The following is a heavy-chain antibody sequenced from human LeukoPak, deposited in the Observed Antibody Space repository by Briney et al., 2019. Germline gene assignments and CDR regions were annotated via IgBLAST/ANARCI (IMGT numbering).Heavy chain of an antibody. CDR3: AKVGLRDGYKTYFFDY. CDR2: ISGSGSNT. D-gene: IGHD5-24*01. Sequence: PGGSLRLSCAASGFTFSTFAMTWVRQAPGKGLEWVSAISGSGSNTYYADSVKGRFTISRDSSKNTLYLQMNSLKAEDTAVYYCAKVGLRDGYKTYFFDYWGQGTLVTVSS. V-gene: IGHV3-23*01. CDR1: GFTFSTFA. J-gene: IGHJ4*02.